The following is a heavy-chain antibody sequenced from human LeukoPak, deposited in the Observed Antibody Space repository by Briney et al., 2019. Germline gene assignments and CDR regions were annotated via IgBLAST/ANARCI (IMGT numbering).Heavy chain of an antibody. CDR1: GFTFSDYS. V-gene: IGHV3-48*01. CDR2: ISSSSSTI. D-gene: IGHD3-3*01. CDR3: ARDSYLLRYLEWLY. J-gene: IGHJ4*01. Sequence: GGSLRLSCAASGFTFSDYSMNWVRQAPGQGLEWVAHISSSSSTIYYADSVKGRFTISRDNAKNSLYLQMNSLRAEDTAVYYCARDSYLLRYLEWLYWGQGTLVTVSS.